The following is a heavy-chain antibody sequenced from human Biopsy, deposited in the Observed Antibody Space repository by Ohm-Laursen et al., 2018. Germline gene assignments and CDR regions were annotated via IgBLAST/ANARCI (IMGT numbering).Heavy chain of an antibody. V-gene: IGHV4-39*01. CDR3: ARHPTGFWFDP. CDR2: IYNTETT. J-gene: IGHJ5*02. CDR1: GGSISSNTTYY. Sequence: SDTLSLTCTVSGGSISSNTTYYWAWLRQPPGKGLEWIGSIYNTETTFYNPSLKSRVTISVDTSTNQFSLKVSSVTAADTALYFCARHPTGFWFDPWGHGTLVTVSS.